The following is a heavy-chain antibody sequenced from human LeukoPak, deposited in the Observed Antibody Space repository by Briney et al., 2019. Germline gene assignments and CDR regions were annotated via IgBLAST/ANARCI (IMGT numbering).Heavy chain of an antibody. CDR1: GASFRNYY. CDR3: ARGFPRYYYGSGRYRERNWFDP. CDR2: INHSGST. D-gene: IGHD3-10*01. J-gene: IGHJ5*02. Sequence: PSETLSLTCAVYGASFRNYYWSWIRQTPGKGLEWIGEINHSGSTNYNPSLKSRVTISVDTSKNQFSLKLSSVTAADTAVYYCARGFPRYYYGSGRYRERNWFDPWGQGTLVTVSS. V-gene: IGHV4-34*01.